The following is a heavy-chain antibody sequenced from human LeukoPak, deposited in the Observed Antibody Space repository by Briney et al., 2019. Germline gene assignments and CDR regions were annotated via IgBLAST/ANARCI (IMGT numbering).Heavy chain of an antibody. V-gene: IGHV3-23*01. J-gene: IGHJ5*02. CDR3: ARVVYDSSGGNWFDP. CDR2: VSGSGASP. Sequence: GSLRLSCAGSGFSFSSYVMSWVRQAPGKGLEWVSGVSGSGASPYYAKSVKGRFAISRDNSRNTMYLQMNSLRVEDTAVYYCARVVYDSSGGNWFDPWGQGTLVTVSS. CDR1: GFSFSSYV. D-gene: IGHD3-22*01.